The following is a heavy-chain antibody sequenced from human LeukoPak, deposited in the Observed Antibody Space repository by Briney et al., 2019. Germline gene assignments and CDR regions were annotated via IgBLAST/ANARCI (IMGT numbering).Heavy chain of an antibody. D-gene: IGHD6-13*01. CDR3: TGLPNSSWSTGVDY. V-gene: IGHV3-49*04. CDR1: GFTFGDYA. J-gene: IGHJ4*02. CDR2: IRSKAYGGTT. Sequence: GGSLRLSCTGSGFTFGDYAMSWVRQAPGKGLEWVGFIRSKAYGGTTEYAASVKGRFTISRDDSKSIAYLQMNSLKTEDTAVYYCTGLPNSSWSTGVDYWGQGTLVTVSS.